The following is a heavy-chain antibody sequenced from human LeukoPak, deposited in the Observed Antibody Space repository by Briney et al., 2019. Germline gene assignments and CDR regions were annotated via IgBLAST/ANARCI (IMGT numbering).Heavy chain of an antibody. CDR1: GFTVSGNY. CDR3: AKDLDLFDY. CDR2: IYSGSST. Sequence: GGSLRLSCAASGFTVSGNYMSWVRQAPGKGLGWVSIIYSGSSTYYADSVRGRFTISRDNSKNTLYLQMNSLRAEDTAVYYCAKDLDLFDYWGQGTLVTVSS. J-gene: IGHJ4*02. V-gene: IGHV3-53*01.